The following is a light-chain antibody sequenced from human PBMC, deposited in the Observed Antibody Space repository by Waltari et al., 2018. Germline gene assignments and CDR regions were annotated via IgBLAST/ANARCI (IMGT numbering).Light chain of an antibody. V-gene: IGLV1-44*01. J-gene: IGLJ7*01. CDR1: RSNIGSNT. Sequence: QSVLTQPPSASGTPGQRVTISCSGSRSNIGSNTVNWYQQLPGPAPKLLIYSNSERPSGVPDRFSGSKSGTSAFLAISGLQSEDEADYYCAAWDDSLNGAVFGGGTPLTVL. CDR3: AAWDDSLNGAV. CDR2: SNS.